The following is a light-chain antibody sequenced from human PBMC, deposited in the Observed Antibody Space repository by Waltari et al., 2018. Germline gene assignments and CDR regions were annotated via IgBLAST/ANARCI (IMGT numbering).Light chain of an antibody. Sequence: FLLTQPHPVSESPGQTVIISCTRSIGSTARDSVPRNTQPPGISPTIVIYQAYESPSGVPDRFYVSIDSSSNAASLTITGLQTEDEADYHCQSYDSSTHDWVFGGGTKLTVL. CDR2: QAY. CDR3: QSYDSSTHDWV. CDR1: IGSTARDS. V-gene: IGLV6-57*01. J-gene: IGLJ3*02.